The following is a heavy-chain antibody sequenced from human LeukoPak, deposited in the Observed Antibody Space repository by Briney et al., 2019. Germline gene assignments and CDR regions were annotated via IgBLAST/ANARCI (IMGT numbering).Heavy chain of an antibody. CDR1: GGTFISYA. CDR2: IIPIFGTA. Sequence: SVKVSCKASGGTFISYAISWVRQAPGQGLEWMGGIIPIFGTANYAQRFQGRVTTTADESTSTAYMELSSLRSEDTAVYYCARGRVGSGDYWGQGTLVTVSS. CDR3: ARGRVGSGDY. J-gene: IGHJ4*02. V-gene: IGHV1-69*13. D-gene: IGHD3-10*01.